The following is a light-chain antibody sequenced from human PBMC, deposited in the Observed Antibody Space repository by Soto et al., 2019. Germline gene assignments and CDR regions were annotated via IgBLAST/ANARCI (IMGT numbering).Light chain of an antibody. J-gene: IGLJ2*01. CDR1: SSNIGSKY. CDR2: KTD. CDR3: AAWYDSLSGVV. Sequence: QSVLTQPPSASGTPGQRVTISCSGSSSNIGSKYVYWYQQLPGTAPKLLIYKTDQRPSGVPDRFSGSKSGTSASLAISGLRSVDEADYYCAAWYDSLSGVVFGGGTKLTVL. V-gene: IGLV1-47*01.